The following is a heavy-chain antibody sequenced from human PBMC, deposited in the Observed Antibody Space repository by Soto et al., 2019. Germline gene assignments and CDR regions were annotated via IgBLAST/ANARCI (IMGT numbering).Heavy chain of an antibody. Sequence: LSLTCTVSGGSISSYYCSWIRQPPGKGLEWIGYIYYSGSTNYNPSLKSRVTISVDTSKNQFSLKLSSVTAADTAVYYCARGVGQLVDRWFDPWGQGTLVTVSS. V-gene: IGHV4-59*01. D-gene: IGHD6-6*01. CDR3: ARGVGQLVDRWFDP. J-gene: IGHJ5*02. CDR2: IYYSGST. CDR1: GGSISSYY.